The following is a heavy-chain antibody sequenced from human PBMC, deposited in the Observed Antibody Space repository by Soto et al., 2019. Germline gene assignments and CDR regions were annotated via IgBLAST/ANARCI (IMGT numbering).Heavy chain of an antibody. V-gene: IGHV4-38-2*01. CDR1: GYSISSGYY. CDR3: ASVTYSGSYYGGLDY. J-gene: IGHJ4*02. CDR2: IYHSGST. Sequence: ETLSLTCAVSGYSISSGYYWGWIRQPPGKGLEWIGSIYHSGSTYYNPSLKSRVTISVDTSKNQFSLKLSSVTAADTAVYYCASVTYSGSYYGGLDYWGQGTLVTVSS. D-gene: IGHD1-26*01.